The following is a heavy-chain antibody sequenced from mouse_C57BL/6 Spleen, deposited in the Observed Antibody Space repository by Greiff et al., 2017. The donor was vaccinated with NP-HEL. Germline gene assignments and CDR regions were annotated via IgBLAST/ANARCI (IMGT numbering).Heavy chain of an antibody. J-gene: IGHJ2*01. CDR2: IYPGDGDT. CDR3: ARDYGSSLDY. CDR1: GYAFSSSW. D-gene: IGHD1-1*01. Sequence: VQLQESGPELVKPGASVKISCKASGYAFSSSWMNWVKQRPGKGLEWIGRIYPGDGDTNYNGKFKGKATLTADKSSSTAYMQLSSLTSEDSAVYFCARDYGSSLDYWGHGTTLTVSS. V-gene: IGHV1-82*01.